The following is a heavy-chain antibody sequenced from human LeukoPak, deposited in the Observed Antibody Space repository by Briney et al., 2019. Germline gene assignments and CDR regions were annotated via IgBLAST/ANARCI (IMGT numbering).Heavy chain of an antibody. CDR1: GGSISTYY. J-gene: IGHJ4*02. CDR2: IYYSGAT. V-gene: IGHV4-59*01. Sequence: SETLSLTCTVSGGSISTYYWIWIRQPPGKGLEWIGYIYYSGATNYNPSLKSRVTISVDTSKNQFSLKLSSVTAADTAVYYCARGVYIAAAQYGFWGQGTLVTVSS. D-gene: IGHD6-13*01. CDR3: ARGVYIAAAQYGF.